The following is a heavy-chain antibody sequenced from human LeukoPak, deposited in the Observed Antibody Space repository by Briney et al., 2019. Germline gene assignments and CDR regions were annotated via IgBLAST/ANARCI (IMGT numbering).Heavy chain of an antibody. CDR1: GFTFSSYS. J-gene: IGHJ4*02. V-gene: IGHV3-21*01. D-gene: IGHD2-21*02. CDR2: ISISSSYI. CDR3: ARGLNCGGDCYSRKFYFDY. Sequence: DPGGSLILSCAASGFTFSSYSMNWVRQAPGKGLEWVSSISISSSYIYYAASVKGRFTISRDNAKNSLYLQMNSLRAEDTAVYYCARGLNCGGDCYSRKFYFDYWGQGSLVTVSS.